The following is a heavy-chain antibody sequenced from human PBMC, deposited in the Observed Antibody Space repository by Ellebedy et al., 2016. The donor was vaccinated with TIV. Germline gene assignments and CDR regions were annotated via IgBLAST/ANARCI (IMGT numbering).Heavy chain of an antibody. V-gene: IGHV4-59*08. D-gene: IGHD6-19*01. J-gene: IGHJ2*01. CDR2: IYYSGST. CDR1: GGSISSYY. CDR3: AALQWLAPAWYFDL. Sequence: MPSETLSLTCSVSGGSISSYYWSWIRQPPGKGLEWIGNIYYSGSTNYNPSLKSRVTISVDTSKNQFSLKLRSVTAADTAVYYCAALQWLAPAWYFDLWGRGTLVTVSS.